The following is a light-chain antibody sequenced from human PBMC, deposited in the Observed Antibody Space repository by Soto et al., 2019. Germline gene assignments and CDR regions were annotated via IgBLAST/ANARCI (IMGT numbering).Light chain of an antibody. Sequence: QSALTQPASVSGSPGQSITISCTGTSSDVGGYNYVSWYQQHPGKAPKLMIYDVSNRPSGVSNRFSGSKSGNTASLTISGLQAEDEADYYCSSYRSSSRDWVFGGGTKLTVL. CDR2: DVS. CDR3: SSYRSSSRDWV. J-gene: IGLJ3*02. CDR1: SSDVGGYNY. V-gene: IGLV2-14*01.